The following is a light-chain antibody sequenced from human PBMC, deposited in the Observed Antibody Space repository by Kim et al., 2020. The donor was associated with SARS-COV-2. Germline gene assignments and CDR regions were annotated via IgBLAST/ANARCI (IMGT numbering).Light chain of an antibody. V-gene: IGKV3-20*01. CDR1: QSVSRSY. CDR3: QQYGSSP. Sequence: LSLSRGERATLSCRASQSVSRSYLAWYQQNPGQAPRLLIYGASSRATGIPDRFSGSGSGTDFTLTISRLEPEDFAVYYCQQYGSSPFGQGTKLEI. J-gene: IGKJ2*01. CDR2: GAS.